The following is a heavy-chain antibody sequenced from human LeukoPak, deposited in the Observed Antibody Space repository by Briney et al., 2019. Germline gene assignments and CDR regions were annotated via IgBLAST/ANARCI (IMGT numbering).Heavy chain of an antibody. CDR3: ARAQVDTVDAFDI. Sequence: SETLSLTCTVSGGSISSYYWSWIRQPPGKGLEWIGYIYYSGSTDYNPSLKSRVTISVDTSKNQFSLKLSSVTAADTAVYYCARAQVDTVDAFDIWGQGTMVTISS. CDR2: IYYSGST. V-gene: IGHV4-59*01. CDR1: GGSISSYY. J-gene: IGHJ3*02. D-gene: IGHD5-18*01.